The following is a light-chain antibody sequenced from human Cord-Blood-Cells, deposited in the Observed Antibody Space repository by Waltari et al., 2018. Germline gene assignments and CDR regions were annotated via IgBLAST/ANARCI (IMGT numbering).Light chain of an antibody. Sequence: SALTQPASVSGSPGQSITIPLPGTSSDDGVFNYVSWYKQHPGKAPKLMIYEVSNRPSGVSNRFSGSKSGNTASLTISGLQAEDEADYYCSSYTSSSTLVFGGGTKLTVL. CDR2: EVS. J-gene: IGLJ3*02. CDR1: SSDDGVFNY. V-gene: IGLV2-14*01. CDR3: SSYTSSSTLV.